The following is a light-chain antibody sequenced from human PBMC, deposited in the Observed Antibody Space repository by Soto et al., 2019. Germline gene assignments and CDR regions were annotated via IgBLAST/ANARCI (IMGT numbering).Light chain of an antibody. CDR1: NIGTRN. J-gene: IGLJ3*02. CDR2: RDS. CDR3: QVWDSSTAV. Sequence: SSELTQPLSVSGPLGQTASITCGGNNIGTRNVHWYQQKPGQAPVLVVYRDSNRPSGIPERFSGSNSGNTATLTIRSAPAGDEADYYCQVWDSSTAVFGGGTKLTVL. V-gene: IGLV3-9*01.